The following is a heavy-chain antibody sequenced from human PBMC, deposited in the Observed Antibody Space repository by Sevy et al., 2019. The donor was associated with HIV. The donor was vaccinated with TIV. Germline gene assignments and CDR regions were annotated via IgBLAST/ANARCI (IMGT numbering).Heavy chain of an antibody. CDR3: AKGRSGTGFYYFDY. D-gene: IGHD6-13*01. Sequence: GGSLRLSCAASGFTFSSYGMHWVRQAPGKGLEWVAVISYDGSNKYYADSVKGRFTISRDNSKNTLYLQMNSLRAEDTAVYYCAKGRSGTGFYYFDYWGQGTLVTVSS. J-gene: IGHJ4*02. CDR2: ISYDGSNK. CDR1: GFTFSSYG. V-gene: IGHV3-30*18.